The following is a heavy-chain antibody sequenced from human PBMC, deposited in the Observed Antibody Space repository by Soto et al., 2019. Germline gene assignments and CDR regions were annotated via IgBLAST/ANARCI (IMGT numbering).Heavy chain of an antibody. J-gene: IGHJ4*02. CDR1: GFNFATHW. Sequence: EVQLVESGGDLVQPGESLRLSCAASGFNFATHWMSWVRQAPGKGLQWVANINQDGRGRYYVDSLKGRFTISRDNAKNSLYLQMNSLTADDTAVYYCARGDNNFVELGYWGRGALVIVSS. D-gene: IGHD1-20*01. CDR2: INQDGRGR. CDR3: ARGDNNFVELGY. V-gene: IGHV3-7*01.